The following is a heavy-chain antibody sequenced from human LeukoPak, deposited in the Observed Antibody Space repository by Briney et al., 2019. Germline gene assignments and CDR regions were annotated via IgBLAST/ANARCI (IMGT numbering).Heavy chain of an antibody. CDR1: GYTFTSYD. Sequence: ASVKVSCKASGYTFTSYDINWVRQATGQGLEWMGWMNPNSGNTGYAQKFQGRVTMTRNTSISTAYMELTSLRSEDTAVYYCPRGPDYDFWSGQGVYWGQGTLATVSS. CDR2: MNPNSGNT. J-gene: IGHJ4*02. V-gene: IGHV1-8*01. D-gene: IGHD3-3*01. CDR3: PRGPDYDFWSGQGVY.